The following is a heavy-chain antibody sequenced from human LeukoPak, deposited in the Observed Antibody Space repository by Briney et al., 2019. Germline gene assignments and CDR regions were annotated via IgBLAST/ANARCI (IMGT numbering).Heavy chain of an antibody. J-gene: IGHJ4*02. CDR3: AKWGDFDVLTGYYVPDF. D-gene: IGHD3-9*01. CDR2: ITGSGGNT. CDR1: GFTFSNYA. V-gene: IGHV3-23*01. Sequence: GGSLRLSCAASGFTFSNYAMSWVRQAPGKGREGVSAITGSGGNTYYADSVKGRFTISRDNSKTPLYLQMNSLRAEDTAVYYCAKWGDFDVLTGYYVPDFWGQGTLVTVSS.